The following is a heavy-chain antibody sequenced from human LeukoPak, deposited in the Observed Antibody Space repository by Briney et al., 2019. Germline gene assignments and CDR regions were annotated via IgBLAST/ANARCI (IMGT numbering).Heavy chain of an antibody. CDR1: GFTFSDYA. V-gene: IGHV3-53*01. CDR2: IYRGGST. Sequence: GGSLRLSCAASGFTFSDYAMSWVRQAPGKGLEWVSVIYRGGSTYYADSVKGRFTMSRDNSKNTVYLQMDSLRAEDTAVYYCARDRGAAAGNWGQGTLVTVSS. CDR3: ARDRGAAAGN. D-gene: IGHD6-13*01. J-gene: IGHJ4*02.